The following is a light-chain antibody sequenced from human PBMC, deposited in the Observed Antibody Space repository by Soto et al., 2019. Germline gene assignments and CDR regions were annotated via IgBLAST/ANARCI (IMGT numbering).Light chain of an antibody. CDR3: QQYYYWWT. Sequence: EIVMTQSPATLSVSPGETATLSCRASPNITSHIAWYQQKPGQAPRLLMHDASARATGIPARFSASGSGTEFTLTISSLQSEDFAVYYCQQYYYWWTFGQGTKVEIK. CDR2: DAS. CDR1: PNITSH. J-gene: IGKJ1*01. V-gene: IGKV3-15*01.